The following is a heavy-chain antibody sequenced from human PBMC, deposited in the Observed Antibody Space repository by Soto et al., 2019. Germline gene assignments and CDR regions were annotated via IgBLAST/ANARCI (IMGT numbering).Heavy chain of an antibody. D-gene: IGHD2-2*01. CDR2: ISWNSGSI. CDR1: GFTFDDYA. Sequence: EVQLVESGGGLVQPGRSLRLSCAASGFTFDDYAMHWVRQAPGKGLEWVSGISWNSGSIGYADSVKGRFTISRDNAKNSLYLQMNSLRAEHTALYYCAKGLRYCSSTSCYVARDAFDNWGQGTMVTVSS. V-gene: IGHV3-9*01. CDR3: AKGLRYCSSTSCYVARDAFDN. J-gene: IGHJ3*02.